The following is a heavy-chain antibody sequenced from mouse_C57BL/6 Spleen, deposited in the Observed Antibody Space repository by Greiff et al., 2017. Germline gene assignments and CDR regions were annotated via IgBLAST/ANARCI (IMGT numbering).Heavy chain of an antibody. CDR1: GYTFTSYW. CDR2: IDPSDSYT. CDR3: ARSEGYYGNYYAMDY. Sequence: QVQLQQPGAELVMPGASVKLSCKASGYTFTSYWMHWVKQRPGQGLEWIGEIDPSDSYTNYNQQFKGKSTLTVDKSSSTAYMQLSSLTSEDSAVYYCARSEGYYGNYYAMDYWGQGTSVTVSS. D-gene: IGHD2-1*01. V-gene: IGHV1-69*01. J-gene: IGHJ4*01.